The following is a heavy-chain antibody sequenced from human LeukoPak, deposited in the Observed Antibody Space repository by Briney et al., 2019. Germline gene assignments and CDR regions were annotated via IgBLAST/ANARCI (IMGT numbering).Heavy chain of an antibody. CDR1: GFTFSSYG. CDR2: IRYDGSNK. CDR3: AKDQKSHTYYYYYMDV. Sequence: GGSLRLSCAASGFTFSSYGMHWVRQAPGKGLEWVAFIRYDGSNKYYADSVKGRFTISRDNAKNSLYLQMNSLRAEDTAVYYCAKDQKSHTYYYYYMDVWGKGTTVTVSS. V-gene: IGHV3-30*02. J-gene: IGHJ6*03.